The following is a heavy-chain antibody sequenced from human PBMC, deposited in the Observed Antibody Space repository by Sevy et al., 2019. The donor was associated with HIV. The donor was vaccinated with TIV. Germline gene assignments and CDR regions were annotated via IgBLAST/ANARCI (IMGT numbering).Heavy chain of an antibody. D-gene: IGHD5-18*01. CDR1: GFTFSSYA. J-gene: IGHJ6*02. V-gene: IGHV3-23*01. CDR3: AKHLASRGDSYASDGMDV. CDR2: ISGSGGST. Sequence: GGSLRLSCAASGFTFSSYAMSWVRQAPGKGLEWVSAISGSGGSTYYADSVKGRFTISRDNSKNTLSLQMNSLRAEDTAVHYCAKHLASRGDSYASDGMDVWGQGTTVTVSS.